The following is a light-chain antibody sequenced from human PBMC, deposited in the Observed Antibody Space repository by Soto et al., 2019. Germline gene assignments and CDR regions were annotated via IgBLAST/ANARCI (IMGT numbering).Light chain of an antibody. CDR1: QSIGNS. CDR2: DAF. Sequence: TVFTQSPATLSLSPGERATLSCKASQSIGNSLGWFQQKPGQAPRPLIDDAFNRATGIPARFTGSGSGSDFTLTISSLEPEDFGVYYCRQRYNWPLTFGGGTKVDNK. J-gene: IGKJ4*01. V-gene: IGKV3-11*01. CDR3: RQRYNWPLT.